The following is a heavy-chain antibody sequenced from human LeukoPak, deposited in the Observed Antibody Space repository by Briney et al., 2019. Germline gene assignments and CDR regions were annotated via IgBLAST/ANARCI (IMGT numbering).Heavy chain of an antibody. CDR3: ARLDSSGWFDY. CDR1: GFTFSSYW. J-gene: IGHJ4*02. D-gene: IGHD6-19*01. V-gene: IGHV3-74*01. Sequence: GGSLRLSCAASGFTFSSYWVHWVRQAPGKGLVWVSRINSDGSSTTYADSVKGRFTISRDNAKNTLYLQMNSLRAEDTAVYYCARLDSSGWFDYWGQGTLVTVSS. CDR2: INSDGSST.